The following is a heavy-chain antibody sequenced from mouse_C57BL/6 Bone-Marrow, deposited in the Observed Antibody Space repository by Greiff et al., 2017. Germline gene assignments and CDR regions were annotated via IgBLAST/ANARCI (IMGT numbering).Heavy chain of an antibody. CDR1: GYTFTSYW. V-gene: IGHV1-64*01. CDR3: AIRAWFAY. CDR2: IHPNSGST. Sequence: VQLQQPGAELVKPGASVKMSCKASGYTFTSYWITWVKQRPGQGLEWIGMIHPNSGSTNYNEKFKSKATLTVDKSSSTAYMQLSSLTSEDSAVYYCAIRAWFAYWGQGTLVTVSA. J-gene: IGHJ3*01.